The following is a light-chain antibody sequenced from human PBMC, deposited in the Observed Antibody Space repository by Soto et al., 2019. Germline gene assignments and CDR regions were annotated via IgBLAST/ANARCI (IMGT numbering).Light chain of an antibody. J-gene: IGKJ3*01. CDR1: QSVSSN. Sequence: EIVMTQSPATLSVSPGERATLSCRASQSVSSNLAWYQQKPGQAPRLLIYGASTRPTGIPARFSGSGSGTEFTLTISSLQSEDFAVYYCQQYGSSPFTFGPGTKVDIK. V-gene: IGKV3-15*01. CDR2: GAS. CDR3: QQYGSSPFT.